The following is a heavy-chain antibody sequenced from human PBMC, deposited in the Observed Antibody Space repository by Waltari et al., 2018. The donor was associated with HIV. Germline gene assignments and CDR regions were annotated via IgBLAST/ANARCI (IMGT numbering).Heavy chain of an antibody. CDR1: ESSITSYY. Sequence: QVQLQESGPGVVQPSETLSLTCTVSESSITSYYWSWIRQPPGRVLELIGYISYSGSTTYNPSLKTRVTISRDTSTNQFSLRLTSVTAADTAVYYCARDQVYSGNSPGRVGMDVWGQGTTVTVSS. D-gene: IGHD1-26*01. CDR3: ARDQVYSGNSPGRVGMDV. V-gene: IGHV4-59*01. J-gene: IGHJ6*02. CDR2: ISYSGST.